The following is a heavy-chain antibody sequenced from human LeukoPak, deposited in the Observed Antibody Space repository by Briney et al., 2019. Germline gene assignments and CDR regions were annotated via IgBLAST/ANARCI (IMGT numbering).Heavy chain of an antibody. CDR1: GFTVSTNY. V-gene: IGHV3-53*01. CDR2: LYSVGDT. CDR3: AGTKNIAAAGRLDY. Sequence: PGGSLRLSCAASGFTVSTNYMNWVRQAPGKGLEWVSVLYSVGDTYYGDSVNGRFTISRDNSKNTLYLQMNSLRAEDTAVYYCAGTKNIAAAGRLDYWGQGTLVTVSS. D-gene: IGHD6-13*01. J-gene: IGHJ4*02.